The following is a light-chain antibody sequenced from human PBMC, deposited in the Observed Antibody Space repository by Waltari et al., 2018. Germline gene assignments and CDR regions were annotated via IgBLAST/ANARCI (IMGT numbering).Light chain of an antibody. Sequence: EIVMTQSPATLSVSPGERATLSCRASQSVSNRLAWYQRIPGQAPRLLIYDAFARATGVPGRFSGSGSGTEFTLTISILQSEDFAVYYCQQYDNWPLTFGGGTKVDI. CDR2: DAF. J-gene: IGKJ4*01. CDR1: QSVSNR. CDR3: QQYDNWPLT. V-gene: IGKV3-15*01.